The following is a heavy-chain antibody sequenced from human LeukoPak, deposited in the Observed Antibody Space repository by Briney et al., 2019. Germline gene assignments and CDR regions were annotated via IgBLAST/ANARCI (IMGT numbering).Heavy chain of an antibody. Sequence: PGGSLRLSCAASGFTFDDYAMHWVRHAPGKGLGWVSLISGDRGSTYYADSVKGRFTISRDNSKNSLYLQMNSLRTEDTALYYCAKDRRYCSGGSCYTGGFDYWGQGTLVTVSS. J-gene: IGHJ4*02. CDR2: ISGDRGST. CDR3: AKDRRYCSGGSCYTGGFDY. D-gene: IGHD2-15*01. CDR1: GFTFDDYA. V-gene: IGHV3-43*02.